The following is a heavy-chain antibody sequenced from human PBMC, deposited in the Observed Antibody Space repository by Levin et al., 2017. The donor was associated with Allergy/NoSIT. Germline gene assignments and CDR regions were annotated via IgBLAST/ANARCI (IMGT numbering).Heavy chain of an antibody. D-gene: IGHD6-19*01. Sequence: SETLSLTCTVSGGSISSSSYYWGWIRQPPGKGLEWIGSIYYSGSTYYNPSLKSRVTISVDTSKNQFSLKLSSVTAADTAVYYCARHAVPAVPYYFDYCGQGTLMPVS. CDR2: IYYSGST. J-gene: IGHJ4*02. V-gene: IGHV4-39*01. CDR1: GGSISSSSYY. CDR3: ARHAVPAVPYYFDY.